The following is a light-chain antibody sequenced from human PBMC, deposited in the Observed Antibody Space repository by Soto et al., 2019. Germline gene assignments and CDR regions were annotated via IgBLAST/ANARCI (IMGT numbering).Light chain of an antibody. Sequence: DIQMTQSPSTLSASVGDRVTITYRASQSITIWLAWYQQKPGKAPNLLIYKASILESGVPSRFSGSVSGTEFTLTINSLQPDDFATYYCQQFSSYSWTFGQGTKVEIK. J-gene: IGKJ1*01. CDR1: QSITIW. V-gene: IGKV1-5*03. CDR2: KAS. CDR3: QQFSSYSWT.